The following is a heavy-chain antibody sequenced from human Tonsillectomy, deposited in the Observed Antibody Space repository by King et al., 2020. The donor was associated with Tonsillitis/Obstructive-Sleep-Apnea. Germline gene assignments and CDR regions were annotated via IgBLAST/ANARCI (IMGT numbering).Heavy chain of an antibody. J-gene: IGHJ6*02. V-gene: IGHV3-48*03. Sequence: DVQLVESGGGLVQPGGSLRLSCAASGFTFSSYEMNWVRQAPGKGLEWVSYISSSGSTIYYADSVKGRFTISRDNAKNSLYLQMNSLRAEDTAVYYCARARAQWLAPYYYYYGMDVWGQGTTVTVSS. CDR3: ARARAQWLAPYYYYYGMDV. D-gene: IGHD6-19*01. CDR1: GFTFSSYE. CDR2: ISSSGSTI.